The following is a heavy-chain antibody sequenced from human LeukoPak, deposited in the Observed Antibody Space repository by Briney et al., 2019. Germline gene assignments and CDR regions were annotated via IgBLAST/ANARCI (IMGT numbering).Heavy chain of an antibody. J-gene: IGHJ3*02. Sequence: PSETLSLTCTVSGGSISSGSYYWSWIRQPAGKGLEWIGRIYTSGSTNYNPSLKSRVTISVDTSKNQFSLKLSSVTAADTAVYYCARDSLRFLEWSQADAFDIWGQGTMVTVSS. CDR2: IYTSGST. CDR3: ARDSLRFLEWSQADAFDI. CDR1: GGSISSGSYY. D-gene: IGHD3-3*01. V-gene: IGHV4-61*02.